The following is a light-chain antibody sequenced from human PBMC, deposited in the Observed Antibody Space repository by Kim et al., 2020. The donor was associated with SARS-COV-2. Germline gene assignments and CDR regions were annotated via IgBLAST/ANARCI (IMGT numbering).Light chain of an antibody. CDR1: QSVLYSSNNRNY. CDR3: QQYYSTPLT. V-gene: IGKV4-1*01. J-gene: IGKJ4*01. Sequence: DFVMTQSPDSLAVSLGERATINCKSSQSVLYSSNNRNYLAWYQQKPGQPPKLLIYWASTRESGVPERFSGSGSGTDFTLTISSLQATDVAVYYCQQYYSTPLTFGGGTKLEI. CDR2: WAS.